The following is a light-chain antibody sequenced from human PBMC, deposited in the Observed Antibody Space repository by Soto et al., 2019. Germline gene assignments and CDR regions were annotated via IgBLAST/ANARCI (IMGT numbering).Light chain of an antibody. CDR3: QQYGSSPSIT. CDR1: QSIHTS. Sequence: VLTQSPAILSLSPRERATLSCRASQSIHTSLAWYQQKSGKPPRLVIYDSTLRANGVPDRFGGSGSGTDFTLTISRLEPEDFAVYYCQQYGSSPSITFGQGTRLEN. V-gene: IGKV3-20*01. J-gene: IGKJ5*01. CDR2: DST.